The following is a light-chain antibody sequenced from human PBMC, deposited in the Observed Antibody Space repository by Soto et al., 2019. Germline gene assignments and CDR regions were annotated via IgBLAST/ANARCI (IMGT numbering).Light chain of an antibody. V-gene: IGLV2-8*01. CDR3: SSDAGSSNV. CDR1: SSDVGGYNY. J-gene: IGLJ1*01. CDR2: EVN. Sequence: QSALTQPPSASGSPGQSVAISCTGTSSDVGGYNYVSWYQTHPGKAPKLMIYEVNNRPSGVPDRFSGAKSGNTASLTVSGLQAEDEADYYCSSDAGSSNVFGTGTQLTVL.